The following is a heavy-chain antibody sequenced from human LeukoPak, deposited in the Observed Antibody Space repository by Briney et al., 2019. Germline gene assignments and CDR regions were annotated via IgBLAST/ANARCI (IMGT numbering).Heavy chain of an antibody. J-gene: IGHJ4*02. Sequence: GGSLRLSCAASGFTFSDYYMSWIRQAPGKGLEWVSYTSSSSSYTNYADSVKGRFTISRDNAKNSLYLQMNSLRAEDTAVYYCARDERERGYSYGLYYFDYWGQGTLVTVSS. D-gene: IGHD5-18*01. CDR3: ARDERERGYSYGLYYFDY. V-gene: IGHV3-11*06. CDR1: GFTFSDYY. CDR2: TSSSSSYT.